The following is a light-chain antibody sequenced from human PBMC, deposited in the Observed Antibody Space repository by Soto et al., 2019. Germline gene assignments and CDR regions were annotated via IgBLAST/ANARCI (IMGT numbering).Light chain of an antibody. CDR2: EVS. CDR3: SSSTGGSTNEDV. Sequence: QSALTQPASVSGSPGQSVTISCTGTSSDVGGYNYVSWYQQHPGKAPKLMIYEVSNRPSVASNRCSGSTSGNTASLTITGLQPEDEADYYYSSSTGGSTNEDVFGTGTKLTVL. V-gene: IGLV2-14*01. J-gene: IGLJ1*01. CDR1: SSDVGGYNY.